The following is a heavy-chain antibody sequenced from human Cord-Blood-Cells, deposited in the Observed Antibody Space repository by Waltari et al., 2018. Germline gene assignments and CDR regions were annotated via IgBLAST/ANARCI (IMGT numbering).Heavy chain of an antibody. D-gene: IGHD2-21*02. V-gene: IGHV1-3*01. J-gene: IGHJ3*02. CDR1: GYTFTSYA. Sequence: QVQLVQSGAEVKKPGASVKVSCKASGYTFTSYAMHWVRQAPGQRLEWMGWINAGNGNTKYSQKFQVRVTITRDTSASTAYMELSSLRSEDTAVYYCARDQGGDYDAFDIWGQGTMVTVSS. CDR3: ARDQGGDYDAFDI. CDR2: INAGNGNT.